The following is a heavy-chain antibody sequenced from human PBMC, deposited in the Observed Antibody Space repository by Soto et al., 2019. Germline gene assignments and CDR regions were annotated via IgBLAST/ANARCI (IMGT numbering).Heavy chain of an antibody. D-gene: IGHD3-16*01. V-gene: IGHV4-59*12. J-gene: IGHJ5*02. Sequence: SETLSLTCTVSGGSISSYYWSWIRQPPGKGLEWIGYIYYNGSTYYNPSLKSRVTISVDTSKNQFSLKLSSVTAADTAVYYCARDNRGMNWFDPWGQGTLVTVSS. CDR3: ARDNRGMNWFDP. CDR1: GGSISSYY. CDR2: IYYNGST.